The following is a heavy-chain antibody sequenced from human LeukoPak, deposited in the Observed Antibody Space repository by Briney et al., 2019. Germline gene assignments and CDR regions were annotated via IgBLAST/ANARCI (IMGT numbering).Heavy chain of an antibody. V-gene: IGHV4-59*01. D-gene: IGHD3-3*01. CDR1: GVSISSYY. CDR3: ARDWWGYYDFWSGHTGWFDP. CDR2: IYYSGST. Sequence: SETLSLTCTVSGVSISSYYWSWVRQPPGKGLGWIGYIYYSGSTNYNPSLKSRVTISVDTSKNQFSLKLSSVTAADTAVYYCARDWWGYYDFWSGHTGWFDPWGQGTLVTVSS. J-gene: IGHJ5*02.